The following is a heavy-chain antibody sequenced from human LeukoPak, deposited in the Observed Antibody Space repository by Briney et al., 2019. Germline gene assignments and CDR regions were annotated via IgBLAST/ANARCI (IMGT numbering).Heavy chain of an antibody. Sequence: PGRSLRLSCAASGFTFSSYGMHWVRQAPGKGLEWVAVISYDGSNKYYADSVKGRFTISRDNSKNTLYLQMNSLRAEDTAVYYCAKGGVVVAYYFDYWGQGTLVTVSS. J-gene: IGHJ4*02. CDR3: AKGGVVVAYYFDY. CDR1: GFTFSSYG. V-gene: IGHV3-30*18. D-gene: IGHD2-15*01. CDR2: ISYDGSNK.